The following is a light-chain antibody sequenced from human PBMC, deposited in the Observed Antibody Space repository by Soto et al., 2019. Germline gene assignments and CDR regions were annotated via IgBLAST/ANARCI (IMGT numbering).Light chain of an antibody. CDR1: SSDVGSYNF. CDR3: SSYTGRSTFV. J-gene: IGLJ1*01. CDR2: DVS. Sequence: QSALTQPASVSGSPGQSITISCSGTSSDVGSYNFVSWYQHHPGKAPKLITYDVSNRPSGVSGRFSVSKSGNTASLTISGLQAEDEADYYCSSYTGRSTFVFGTGTKLTVL. V-gene: IGLV2-14*03.